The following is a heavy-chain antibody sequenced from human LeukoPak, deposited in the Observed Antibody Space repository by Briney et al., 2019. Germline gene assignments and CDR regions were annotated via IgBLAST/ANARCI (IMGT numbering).Heavy chain of an antibody. Sequence: PSETLSLTCTVSGGSISSYYWSWIRQPPGKGLEWIGYIYYSGSTNYNPSLKSRVTISVDTSKNQFSLKLSSVTAADTAVYYCARFSSSDGLNYWGQGTLVTVSS. D-gene: IGHD2-8*01. CDR3: ARFSSSDGLNY. CDR1: GGSISSYY. J-gene: IGHJ4*02. CDR2: IYYSGST. V-gene: IGHV4-59*01.